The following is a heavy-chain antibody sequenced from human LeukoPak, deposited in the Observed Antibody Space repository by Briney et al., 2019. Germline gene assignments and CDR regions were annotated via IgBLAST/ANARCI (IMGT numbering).Heavy chain of an antibody. CDR2: ISYDGSNK. Sequence: GSLRLSCAASGFTFSSYGMHWVRQAPGKGLEWVAVISYDGSNKYYADSVKGRFTISRDNSKNTLYLQMNSLGAEDTAVYYCAKDREWELVDYWGQGTLVTVSS. D-gene: IGHD1-26*01. CDR3: AKDREWELVDY. CDR1: GFTFSSYG. V-gene: IGHV3-30*18. J-gene: IGHJ4*02.